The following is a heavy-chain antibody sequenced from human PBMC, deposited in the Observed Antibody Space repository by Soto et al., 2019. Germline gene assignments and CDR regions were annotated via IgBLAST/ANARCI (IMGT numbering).Heavy chain of an antibody. Sequence: SETLSLTCSVSGGSFKSGSYSWSWIRQPPGKGLEWIGYACHTGRTSYNPSLKNRVSISMDTSKNQFSLNLDSVTAADTAVYFCATYFAYFDSRGEGTLATVSS. D-gene: IGHD3-9*01. CDR3: ATYFAYFDS. CDR1: GGSFKSGSYS. J-gene: IGHJ4*02. V-gene: IGHV4-61*01. CDR2: ACHTGRT.